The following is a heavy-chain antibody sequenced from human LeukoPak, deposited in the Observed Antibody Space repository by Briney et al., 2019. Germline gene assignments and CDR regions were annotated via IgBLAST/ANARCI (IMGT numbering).Heavy chain of an antibody. J-gene: IGHJ6*03. Sequence: ASVKVSCKASGYTFTGCYMHWVRQAPGQGLEWMGWINPNSGGTNYAQKFQGRVTMTRDTSISTAYMELSRLRSDDTAVYYCARVRTTVVTPDYYYYMDVWGKGTTVTISS. V-gene: IGHV1-2*02. CDR1: GYTFTGCY. D-gene: IGHD4-23*01. CDR2: INPNSGGT. CDR3: ARVRTTVVTPDYYYYMDV.